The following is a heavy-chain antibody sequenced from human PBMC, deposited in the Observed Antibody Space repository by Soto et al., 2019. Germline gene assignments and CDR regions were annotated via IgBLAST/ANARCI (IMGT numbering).Heavy chain of an antibody. D-gene: IGHD6-13*01. CDR1: GGSISSGGYY. Sequence: QVQLQESGPGLVKPSQTLSLTCTVSGGSISSGGYYWSWIRQHPGKGLEWIGYIYYSGSTYYNPSLKCRVTISVDTSKNQFSLKLSSVTAADTAVYYCARDRAAIAAAGYYYYYGMDVWGQGTTVTVSS. J-gene: IGHJ6*02. V-gene: IGHV4-31*03. CDR2: IYYSGST. CDR3: ARDRAAIAAAGYYYYYGMDV.